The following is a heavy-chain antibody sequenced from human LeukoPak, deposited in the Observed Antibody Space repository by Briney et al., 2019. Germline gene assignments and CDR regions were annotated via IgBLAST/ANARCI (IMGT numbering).Heavy chain of an antibody. CDR3: ASVTYASGSYFFDY. Sequence: GGSLRLSCAASGFTFSSYAMSWVRQAPGKGLEWVSGISGNGGSTYYADSVKGRFTISRDSSKNTVYLQMNRLRAEDTAVYYCASVTYASGSYFFDYWGQGTLVTVSS. J-gene: IGHJ4*02. V-gene: IGHV3-23*01. CDR2: ISGNGGST. D-gene: IGHD3-10*01. CDR1: GFTFSSYA.